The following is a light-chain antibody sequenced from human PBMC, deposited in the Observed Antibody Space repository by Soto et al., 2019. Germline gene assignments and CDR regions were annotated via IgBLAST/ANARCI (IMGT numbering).Light chain of an antibody. CDR2: DAS. CDR1: QGISSA. J-gene: IGKJ5*01. Sequence: AIQLTQSPSSLSASVGDRVTITCRASQGISSALAWYQQKPGKAPKLLIYDASSLESGVPSRFSGSGSGTDFTLTISSLQPEDFATDYCQQFNSYPITFVQGTRLEIK. V-gene: IGKV1-13*02. CDR3: QQFNSYPIT.